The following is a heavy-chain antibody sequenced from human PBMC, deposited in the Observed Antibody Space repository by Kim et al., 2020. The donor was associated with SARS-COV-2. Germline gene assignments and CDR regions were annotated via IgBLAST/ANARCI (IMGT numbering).Heavy chain of an antibody. V-gene: IGHV3-33*01. CDR2: IWYDGSNK. J-gene: IGHJ3*02. CDR1: GFTFSSYG. Sequence: GGSLRLSCAASGFTFSSYGMHWVRQAPGKGLEWVAVIWYDGSNKYYADSVKGRFTISRDNSKNTLYLQMNSLRAEDTAVYYCARTYSSGWSDDAFDIWGQGTMVTVSS. D-gene: IGHD6-19*01. CDR3: ARTYSSGWSDDAFDI.